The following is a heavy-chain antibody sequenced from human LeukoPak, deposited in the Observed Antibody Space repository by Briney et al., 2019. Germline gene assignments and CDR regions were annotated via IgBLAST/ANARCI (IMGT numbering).Heavy chain of an antibody. D-gene: IGHD6-25*01. CDR1: GFTFSSYS. CDR2: ISSSSSTI. V-gene: IGHV3-48*04. Sequence: PGGSLRLSCAASGFTFSSYSMNWVRQAPGKGLEWVSYISSSSSTIYYADSVKGRFTISRDNAKNSLYLQMNSLRAEDTAVYYCAREGGREEFDYWGQGTLVTVSS. J-gene: IGHJ4*02. CDR3: AREGGREEFDY.